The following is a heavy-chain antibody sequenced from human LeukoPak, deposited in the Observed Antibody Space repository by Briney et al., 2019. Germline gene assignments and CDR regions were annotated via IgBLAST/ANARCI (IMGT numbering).Heavy chain of an antibody. Sequence: PGGSLRLSCAASGFTVSDNYMSWVRQAPGKGLEWVSVIYSGGTTKYADSVKGRFTISRDSSKNTLYLQMSSLRAEDTAVYYCATLPITMIRGGVGYWGQGTLVTVSS. J-gene: IGHJ4*02. CDR2: IYSGGTT. D-gene: IGHD3-10*01. CDR1: GFTVSDNY. CDR3: ATLPITMIRGGVGY. V-gene: IGHV3-53*01.